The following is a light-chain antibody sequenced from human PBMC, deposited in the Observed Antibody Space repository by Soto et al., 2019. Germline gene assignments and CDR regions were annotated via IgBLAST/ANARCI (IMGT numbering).Light chain of an antibody. CDR3: QQYNNWPPLT. CDR1: QSVSSN. CDR2: GAS. J-gene: IGKJ4*01. V-gene: IGKV3-15*01. Sequence: EIVMTQSPSTLSVSPGETATLSCRASQSVSSNLAWYQQKPGQAPRLLIYGASTRATGIPARFSGSESGTEFTLTISSLQSEDFAVYYCQQYNNWPPLTFGGGTKVEIK.